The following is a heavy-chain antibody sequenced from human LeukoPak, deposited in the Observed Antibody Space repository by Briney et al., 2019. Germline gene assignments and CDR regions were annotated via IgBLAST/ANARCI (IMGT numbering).Heavy chain of an antibody. J-gene: IGHJ2*01. V-gene: IGHV4-4*07. D-gene: IGHD2-15*01. CDR3: ARDTYCSGGSCPGWYFDL. Sequence: SETLSLTCTVSGGSISTYYWSWIRQPAGKGLEWIGRMYTSGSANYNPSLRSRVTMSVDTSKNQFSLKLSSVTAADTAVYYCARDTYCSGGSCPGWYFDLWGRGTLVTVSS. CDR1: GGSISTYY. CDR2: MYTSGSA.